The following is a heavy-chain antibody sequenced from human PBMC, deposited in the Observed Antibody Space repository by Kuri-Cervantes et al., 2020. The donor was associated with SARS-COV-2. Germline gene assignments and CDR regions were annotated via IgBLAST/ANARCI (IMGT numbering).Heavy chain of an antibody. J-gene: IGHJ4*02. V-gene: IGHV3-74*01. Sequence: GGSLRLSCAASGFTFSGHWIHWVRQAPGKGLVWVSRINPDGGYTNNADSVKGRFTLSRDNAKNMLFLQMNSLRAEDTAVYYCTKGAPPALGDWGQGTLVTVSS. CDR1: GFTFSGHW. CDR3: TKGAPPALGD. CDR2: INPDGGYT.